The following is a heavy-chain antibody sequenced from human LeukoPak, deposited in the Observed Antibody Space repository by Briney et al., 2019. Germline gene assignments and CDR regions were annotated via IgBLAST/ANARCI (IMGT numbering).Heavy chain of an antibody. Sequence: LSGGSLRLSCAASGFSFGHYWTSWVRQAPGKGLEWVASIKEDGSEKYYVDSVKGRFTISRDNAKNSLYLQMNSLRAEDTAVYYCARRVRGFDAFDIWGQGTMVTVSS. CDR2: IKEDGSEK. V-gene: IGHV3-7*05. CDR3: ARRVRGFDAFDI. J-gene: IGHJ3*02. CDR1: GFSFGHYW.